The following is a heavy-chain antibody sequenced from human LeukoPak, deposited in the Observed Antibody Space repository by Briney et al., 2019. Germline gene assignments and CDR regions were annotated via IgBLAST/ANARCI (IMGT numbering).Heavy chain of an antibody. CDR2: ISYTGNT. V-gene: IGHV4-59*01. Sequence: SETLSLTCTVSGGSISPYFWSWIRQPPGKGLEWIGYISYTGNTNYNPSLKSRVTISVDTSKNQSSLQLTSVTAADTAVYYCARDDYRGVTNFDPWGQGTLVTASS. CDR3: ARDDYRGVTNFDP. J-gene: IGHJ5*02. D-gene: IGHD3-10*01. CDR1: GGSISPYF.